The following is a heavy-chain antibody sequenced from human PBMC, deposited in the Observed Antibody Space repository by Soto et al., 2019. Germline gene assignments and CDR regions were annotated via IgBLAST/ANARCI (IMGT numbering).Heavy chain of an antibody. CDR3: ARELVPEDPQAKGGVWFWDPLDY. Sequence: EVQLVESGGGLVQPGGSLRLSCAASGFTFSSYWMSWVRQAPGKGLEWVANIKQDGSEKYYVDSVKGRFTSSRDNAKNSLYLQMNSPRAEDTALYYCARELVPEDPQAKGGVWFWDPLDYWGQGTLVTVSS. D-gene: IGHD3-10*01. CDR2: IKQDGSEK. J-gene: IGHJ4*02. V-gene: IGHV3-7*01. CDR1: GFTFSSYW.